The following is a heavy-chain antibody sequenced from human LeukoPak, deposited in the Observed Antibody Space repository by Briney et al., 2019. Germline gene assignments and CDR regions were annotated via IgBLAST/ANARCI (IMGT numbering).Heavy chain of an antibody. V-gene: IGHV4-59*12. J-gene: IGHJ6*02. CDR3: ARDSPYYYGMDV. Sequence: PSETLSLTCTVSGGSISSFYWSWIRQPPGRGLEWIGYIYYSGSTNYNPSLKSRVTMSVDTSKNQFSLKLSSVTAADTAVYYCARDSPYYYGMDVWGQGTTVTVSS. CDR2: IYYSGST. CDR1: GGSISSFY.